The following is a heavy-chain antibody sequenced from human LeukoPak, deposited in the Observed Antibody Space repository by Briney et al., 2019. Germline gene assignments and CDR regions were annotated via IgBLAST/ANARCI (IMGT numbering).Heavy chain of an antibody. CDR2: IYYTGST. CDR3: AREDGYSQADY. V-gene: IGHV4-61*01. Sequence: SSETLSLTCTVSGGSVNSGSYYWSWIRQPPGKGPEWIGYIYYTGSTYYNSSLKSRVTISLDTSKNQFSLILSSVTAADTAVYYCAREDGYSQADYWGQGTLVTVSS. D-gene: IGHD5-24*01. J-gene: IGHJ4*02. CDR1: GGSVNSGSYY.